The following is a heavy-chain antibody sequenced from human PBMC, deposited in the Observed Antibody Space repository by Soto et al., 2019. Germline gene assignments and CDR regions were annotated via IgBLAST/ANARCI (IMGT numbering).Heavy chain of an antibody. CDR1: GGTFSSYA. D-gene: IGHD2-2*01. CDR3: ARYCSTSSCFPLKEGYYHYYGMDV. Sequence: ASVKVSCKASGGTFSSYAVSWVRQAPGQGLEWMGGIIPISGTSNYGQKFRDRVTITADESTTTAYMELRSLTSEDTAVYFCARYCSTSSCFPLKEGYYHYYGMDVWGQGTTVTVSS. CDR2: IIPISGTS. J-gene: IGHJ6*02. V-gene: IGHV1-69*13.